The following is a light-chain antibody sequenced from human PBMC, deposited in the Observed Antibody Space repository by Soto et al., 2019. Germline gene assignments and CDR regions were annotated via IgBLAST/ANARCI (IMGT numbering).Light chain of an antibody. CDR3: QQYNSYSPWT. J-gene: IGKJ1*01. V-gene: IGKV1-5*01. Sequence: DIQMTQSPSTLSASVGDRVTITCRASQRISSCLAWYQQKPAKATKILXYDAYSLESGVPSRLSGSGSATAFTLPISSLQPDDFATYYCQQYNSYSPWTFGQGTQVDIK. CDR2: DAY. CDR1: QRISSC.